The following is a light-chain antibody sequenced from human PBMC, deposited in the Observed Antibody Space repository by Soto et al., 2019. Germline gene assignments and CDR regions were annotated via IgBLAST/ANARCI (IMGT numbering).Light chain of an antibody. Sequence: QSALTQPASVSGSPGQSITISCTGTSSDVGGYNYVSWYQQHPGKAPKLMIYEVSNRPSGVSNRFSGSKSGNTASLTISGLQAEDEDDYYCSSYTSSSPLVFGTGTKLTVL. J-gene: IGLJ1*01. CDR3: SSYTSSSPLV. V-gene: IGLV2-14*01. CDR1: SSDVGGYNY. CDR2: EVS.